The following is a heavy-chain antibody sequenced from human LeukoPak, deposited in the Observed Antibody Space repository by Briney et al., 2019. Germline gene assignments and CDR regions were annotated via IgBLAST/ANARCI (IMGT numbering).Heavy chain of an antibody. CDR1: GFTFSSYG. D-gene: IGHD3-22*01. V-gene: IGHV3-30*02. J-gene: IGHJ4*02. Sequence: GGSLRLSCAASGFTFSSYGMHWVRQAPGKGLEWVAFIRYDGSNKYYADSVKGRFTISRYNSKTTLYLQMNSLRAEDTAVYYCAKGGYYDDSTCYYYVDYWSQGTLVTVSS. CDR3: AKGGYYDDSTCYYYVDY. CDR2: IRYDGSNK.